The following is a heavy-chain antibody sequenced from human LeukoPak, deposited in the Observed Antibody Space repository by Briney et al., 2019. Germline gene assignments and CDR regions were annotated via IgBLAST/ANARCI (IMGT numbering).Heavy chain of an antibody. CDR1: RDSVSSNSAA. J-gene: IGHJ6*02. CDR2: TDYRSKWYN. D-gene: IGHD1-14*01. Sequence: SHTLSLTCAISRDSVSSNSAAWNWIRQSPSRGLEWLGRTDYRSKWYNDYAVSVKSRITINPDTSKNQFSLQLNSVTPEDTAVYYCARDLEQEEPSYYYYGMDVWGQGTTVTVSS. V-gene: IGHV6-1*01. CDR3: ARDLEQEEPSYYYYGMDV.